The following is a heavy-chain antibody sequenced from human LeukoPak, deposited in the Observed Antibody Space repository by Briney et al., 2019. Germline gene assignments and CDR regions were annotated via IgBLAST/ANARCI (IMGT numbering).Heavy chain of an antibody. CDR2: ISGSGGST. D-gene: IGHD3-10*01. Sequence: GGSLRLSCAASGFTFSSYSMNWVRQAPGKGLEWVSAISGSGGSTYYADSVKGRFTISKDNSKNTLYLQMNSLRAEDTAVYYCARRGDGSGSYTYYFDYWGQGTLVTVSS. V-gene: IGHV3-23*01. J-gene: IGHJ4*02. CDR3: ARRGDGSGSYTYYFDY. CDR1: GFTFSSYS.